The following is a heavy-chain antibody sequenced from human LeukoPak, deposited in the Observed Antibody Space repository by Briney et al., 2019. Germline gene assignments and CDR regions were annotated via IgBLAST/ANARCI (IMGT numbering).Heavy chain of an antibody. Sequence: PSETLSLTCAVYGGSFSGYYWSWIRQPPGKGLEWIGYIYYSGSTNYNPSLKSRVTISVDTSKNQFSLKLSSVTAADTAVYYCARGQGHYYDSSVYSGEFDYWGQGTLVTVSS. CDR1: GGSFSGYY. V-gene: IGHV4-59*01. D-gene: IGHD3-22*01. J-gene: IGHJ4*02. CDR2: IYYSGST. CDR3: ARGQGHYYDSSVYSGEFDY.